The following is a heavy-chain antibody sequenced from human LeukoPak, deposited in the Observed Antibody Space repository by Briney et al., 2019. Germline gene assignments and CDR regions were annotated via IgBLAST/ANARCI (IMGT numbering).Heavy chain of an antibody. CDR2: ISSSSSYI. D-gene: IGHD6-13*01. Sequence: TGGSLRLSCAASGFTFSSYSMNWVRQAPGKGLEWVSSISSSSSYIYYADSVKGRFTISRDNAKNSLYLQMNSLRAEDTAVYYCARGLSSSWYDWGYWGQGTLVTVSS. CDR1: GFTFSSYS. CDR3: ARGLSSSWYDWGY. J-gene: IGHJ4*02. V-gene: IGHV3-21*01.